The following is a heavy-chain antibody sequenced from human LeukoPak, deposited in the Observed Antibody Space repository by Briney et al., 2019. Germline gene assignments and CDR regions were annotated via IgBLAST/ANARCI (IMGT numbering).Heavy chain of an antibody. Sequence: ASVKVSCKASGYTFTGYYMHWVRQAPGQGLEWMGWINPNSGGTNYAQKFQGRVTMTRDTSISTAYMELSRLRSDDTAVYYRARGYCSSTSCSWFDPWGQGTLVTVSS. CDR1: GYTFTGYY. J-gene: IGHJ5*02. CDR3: ARGYCSSTSCSWFDP. V-gene: IGHV1-2*02. CDR2: INPNSGGT. D-gene: IGHD2-2*01.